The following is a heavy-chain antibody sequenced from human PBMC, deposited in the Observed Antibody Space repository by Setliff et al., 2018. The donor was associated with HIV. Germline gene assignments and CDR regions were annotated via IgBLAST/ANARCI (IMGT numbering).Heavy chain of an antibody. CDR2: THNSGDT. D-gene: IGHD5-18*01. V-gene: IGHV4-59*11. CDR1: GGSIGSHY. CDR3: ARGGYSYGYYFDH. Sequence: SETLSLTCTVSGGSIGSHYWSWIRQPPGKGLEWIGSTHNSGDTNYNASLKSRVSISLDTSKNQFSLRLSSVTAADTAPYYCARGGYSYGYYFDHWGQGTLVTVSS. J-gene: IGHJ4*02.